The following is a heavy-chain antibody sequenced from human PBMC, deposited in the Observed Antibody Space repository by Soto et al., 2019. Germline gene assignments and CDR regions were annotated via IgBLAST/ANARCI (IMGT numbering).Heavy chain of an antibody. D-gene: IGHD3-10*01. J-gene: IGHJ4*02. V-gene: IGHV1-3*01. CDR3: AVYGSGSLKTFDY. CDR1: GYTFTSYA. CDR2: INAGNGNT. Sequence: QVPLVQSGAEVKKPGASVKVSCKASGYTFTSYAMHWVRQAPGQRLEWMGWINAGNGNTKYSQKFQGRVTITRDTSASTAYMELSSLRSEDTAVYYCAVYGSGSLKTFDYWGQGTLVTVSS.